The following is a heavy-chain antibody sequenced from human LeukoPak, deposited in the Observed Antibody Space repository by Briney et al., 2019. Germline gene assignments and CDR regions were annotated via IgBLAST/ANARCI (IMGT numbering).Heavy chain of an antibody. CDR3: AREERPYIAVAGTIYFQH. J-gene: IGHJ1*01. D-gene: IGHD6-19*01. V-gene: IGHV4-61*08. CDR2: IYYSGST. Sequence: SETLSLTCTVSGGSISSGGYYWSWIRQHPGKGLEWIGYIYYSGSTNYNPSLKSRVTMSVDTSKNQFSLKLSSVTAADTAVYYCAREERPYIAVAGTIYFQHWGQGTLVTVSS. CDR1: GGSISSGGYY.